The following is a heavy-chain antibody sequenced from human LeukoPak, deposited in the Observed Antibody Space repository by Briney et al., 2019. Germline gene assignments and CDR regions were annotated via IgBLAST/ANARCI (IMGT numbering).Heavy chain of an antibody. V-gene: IGHV4-39*01. Sequence: SETLSLTCTVSGGSISSSSYCWGWLRQPPGKGLEWIGSIYYSGSTYYNPCLKSRVSISVDTTKNLFCLKGSSLTAPGMAALYCATQEESSWVLEALDYWGQGTLVTVSS. CDR2: IYYSGST. D-gene: IGHD6-13*01. CDR1: GGSISSSSYC. CDR3: ATQEESSWVLEALDY. J-gene: IGHJ4*02.